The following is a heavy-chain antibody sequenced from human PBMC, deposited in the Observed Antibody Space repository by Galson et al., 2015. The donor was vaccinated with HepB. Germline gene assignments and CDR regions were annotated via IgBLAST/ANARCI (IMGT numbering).Heavy chain of an antibody. CDR3: AKSPRSGWGSGTFFDC. J-gene: IGHJ4*02. V-gene: IGHV3-23*01. Sequence: SLRLSCAASGFTFSSFAMTWVRQAPGKGLEWVSGISGTGSTTYYADSVKGRFTISRDNSKNTLYLQVNSLRAEDTAVYYCAKSPRSGWGSGTFFDCWGQGTLVTVSS. CDR2: ISGTGSTT. D-gene: IGHD3-10*01. CDR1: GFTFSSFA.